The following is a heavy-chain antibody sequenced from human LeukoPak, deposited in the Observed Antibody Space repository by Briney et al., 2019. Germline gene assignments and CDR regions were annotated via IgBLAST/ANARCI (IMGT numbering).Heavy chain of an antibody. Sequence: SETLSLTCAVYGGSFSGYYWSWIRQPPGKGLEWIGEINHSGSTNCNPSLKSRVTISVDTSRNQFSLKLSSVTAADTAVYYCARDLVTVTKGFDIWGQGTMVSVSS. D-gene: IGHD4-17*01. CDR1: GGSFSGYY. V-gene: IGHV4-34*01. CDR3: ARDLVTVTKGFDI. CDR2: INHSGST. J-gene: IGHJ3*02.